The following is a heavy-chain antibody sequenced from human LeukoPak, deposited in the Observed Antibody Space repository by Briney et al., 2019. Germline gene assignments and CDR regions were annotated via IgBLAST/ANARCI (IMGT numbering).Heavy chain of an antibody. J-gene: IGHJ4*02. CDR3: AKDGPDFDY. D-gene: IGHD1-14*01. CDR1: GFTLSSY. Sequence: PGGSLRLSCAASGFTLSSYMNWVRQAPGKGLEWVTFIRFDGSNKYYADSVKGRFTISRDNSKNTLYLQMNSLRTEDAAVYYCAKDGPDFDYWGQGTLVTVSS. V-gene: IGHV3-30*02. CDR2: IRFDGSNK.